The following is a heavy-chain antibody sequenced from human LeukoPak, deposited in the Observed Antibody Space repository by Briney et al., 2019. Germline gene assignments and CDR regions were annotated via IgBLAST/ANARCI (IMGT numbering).Heavy chain of an antibody. D-gene: IGHD5-18*01. CDR2: INHSGST. CDR1: GGSFSGYY. J-gene: IGHJ4*02. CDR3: ARGYSYGPIYF. V-gene: IGHV4-34*01. Sequence: SETLSLTCAVYGGSFSGYYWSWIRHPPGKGLEWIGEINHSGSTNYNPSLKSRVSISVDTSKNQFSLNLSSVTAADTAVYFCARGYSYGPIYFWGQGTLVIVSS.